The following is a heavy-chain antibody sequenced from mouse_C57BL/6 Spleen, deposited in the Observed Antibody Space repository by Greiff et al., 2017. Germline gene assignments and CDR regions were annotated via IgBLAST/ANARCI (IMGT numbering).Heavy chain of an antibody. Sequence: VQLQQPGAELVKPGASVKLSCKASGYTFTSYWMHWVKQRPGQGLEWIGMIHPNSGSTNYNEKFKSKATLTVDKSSSTAYMQLSSLTSEDSAVYYCAREDYDVAWFAYWGQGTLVTVSA. V-gene: IGHV1-64*01. CDR1: GYTFTSYW. D-gene: IGHD2-4*01. CDR3: AREDYDVAWFAY. J-gene: IGHJ3*01. CDR2: IHPNSGST.